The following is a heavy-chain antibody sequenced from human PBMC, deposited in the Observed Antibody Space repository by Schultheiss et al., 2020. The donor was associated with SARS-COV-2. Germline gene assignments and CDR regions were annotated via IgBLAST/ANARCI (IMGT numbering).Heavy chain of an antibody. CDR1: RFTFSSSW. Sequence: GGSLRLSCAASRFTFSSSWMHWVCQAPEKGLEWVADIKCDGGETYYVDSVKGRLTISRDNAKNSLYLQMNSLRAEDTAVYYCARGGGEMAPQDVWGQGTLVTVSS. CDR2: IKCDGGET. V-gene: IGHV3-52*01. CDR3: ARGGGEMAPQDV. D-gene: IGHD5-24*01. J-gene: IGHJ4*02.